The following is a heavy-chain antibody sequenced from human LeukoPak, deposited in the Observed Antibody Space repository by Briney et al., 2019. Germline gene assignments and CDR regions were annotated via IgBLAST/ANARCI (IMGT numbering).Heavy chain of an antibody. V-gene: IGHV4-59*01. CDR3: ARGMVRGVSNWFDP. J-gene: IGHJ5*02. D-gene: IGHD3-10*01. Sequence: SETLSLTCTVSGGSISSYYWSWIRQPPGKGLEWIGYIYYGGSTNYNPSLKSRVTISVDTSKNQFSLKLSSVTAADTAVYYCARGMVRGVSNWFDPWGQGTLVTVSS. CDR1: GGSISSYY. CDR2: IYYGGST.